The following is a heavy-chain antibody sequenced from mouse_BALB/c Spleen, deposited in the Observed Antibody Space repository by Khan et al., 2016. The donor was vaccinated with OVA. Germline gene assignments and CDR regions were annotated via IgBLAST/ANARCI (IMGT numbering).Heavy chain of an antibody. Sequence: QVQLKQSGAELARPGASVKLSCKASGYTFTDYYINWVKQRTGQGLEWIGEIYPRSGNTYYNEKFKGKATLTADKSSSIAYMQLSSLTSEDSAVYCCARRNYFGYTFAYGGQGTLVTVSA. CDR1: GYTFTDYY. D-gene: IGHD1-2*01. CDR3: ARRNYFGYTFAY. J-gene: IGHJ3*01. V-gene: IGHV1-77*01. CDR2: IYPRSGNT.